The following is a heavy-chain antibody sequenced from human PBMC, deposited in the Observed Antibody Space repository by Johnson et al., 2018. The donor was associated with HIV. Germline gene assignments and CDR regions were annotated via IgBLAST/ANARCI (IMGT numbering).Heavy chain of an antibody. Sequence: VQLVESGGGLVQPGGSLRLSCAASGITVGTNYMSWVRQAPGKGLEWVSGISWNSGSIGYADSVKGRFTISRDNAKNSLYLQMTSLRAEDTALYYCAKDLPGTSRQEAFDIWGQGTKVTVSS. CDR1: GITVGTNY. D-gene: IGHD2-2*01. V-gene: IGHV3-9*01. CDR2: ISWNSGSI. CDR3: AKDLPGTSRQEAFDI. J-gene: IGHJ3*02.